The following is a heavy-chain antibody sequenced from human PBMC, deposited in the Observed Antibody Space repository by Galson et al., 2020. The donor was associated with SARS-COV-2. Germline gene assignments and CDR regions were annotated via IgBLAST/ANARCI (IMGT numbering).Heavy chain of an antibody. CDR2: INHSGST. D-gene: IGHD3-22*01. V-gene: IGHV4-34*01. CDR1: GGSFSDYY. Sequence: LETLSLTCAVYGGSFSDYYWSWIRQSPGKGLEWIGEINHSGSTKSSPSLRSRVTIAVDTSKNQFSLKLTSMTAADTAVYYCARSRQDVTMIGVAITAYYHYMDVWSKGTTVTISS. CDR3: ARSRQDVTMIGVAITAYYHYMDV. J-gene: IGHJ6*03.